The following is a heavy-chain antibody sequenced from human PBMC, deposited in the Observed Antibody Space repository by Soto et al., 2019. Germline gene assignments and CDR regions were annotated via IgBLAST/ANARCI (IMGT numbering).Heavy chain of an antibody. CDR3: ARHRSWFDP. J-gene: IGHJ5*02. V-gene: IGHV4-34*01. Sequence: SETLSLTCAVYGGSFSDYSWSWIRQPPGKGLEWIGEINHSGGTNYNPSLKSRVTISVDTSKNQFSLKLSSVTAADTAVYYCARHRSWFDPWGQGTLVTVSS. CDR2: INHSGGT. CDR1: GGSFSDYS.